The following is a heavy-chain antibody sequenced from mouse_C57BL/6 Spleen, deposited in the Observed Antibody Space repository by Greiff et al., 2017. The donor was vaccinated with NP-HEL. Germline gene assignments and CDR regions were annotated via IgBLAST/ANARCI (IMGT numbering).Heavy chain of an antibody. CDR3: ARSSIYYDREGYYFDY. Sequence: QVQLQQPGAELVKPGASVKLSCKASGYTFTSYWMHWVKQRPGRGLEWIGRIDPNSGGTTYNEKFKSKATLTVDKPSSTAYMQLRSLTSEDSAVYYCARSSIYYDREGYYFDYGGQGTTLTVSS. V-gene: IGHV1-72*01. D-gene: IGHD2-4*01. CDR1: GYTFTSYW. J-gene: IGHJ2*01. CDR2: IDPNSGGT.